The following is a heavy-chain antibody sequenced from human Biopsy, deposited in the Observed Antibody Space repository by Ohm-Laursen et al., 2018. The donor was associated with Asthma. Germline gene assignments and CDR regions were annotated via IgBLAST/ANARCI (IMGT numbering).Heavy chain of an antibody. D-gene: IGHD6-19*01. J-gene: IGHJ6*02. CDR1: GGTFSNFA. Sequence: GSSVKVSCKAPGGTFSNFAISWMRQAPGQGLEWLGGTMTVFGKTNYAQKFQGRVTITADESTSTAYMEVTSLRSEDTAIYYCARCQVGYSSGWSLLLKKIYYSGMDVWGQGTAVTVSS. CDR3: ARCQVGYSSGWSLLLKKIYYSGMDV. CDR2: TMTVFGKT. V-gene: IGHV1-69*01.